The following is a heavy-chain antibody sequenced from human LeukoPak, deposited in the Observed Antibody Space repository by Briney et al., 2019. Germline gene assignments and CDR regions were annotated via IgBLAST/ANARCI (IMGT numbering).Heavy chain of an antibody. CDR3: ARGMEITMIDY. CDR2: ISSSSSYI. Sequence: GGSLRLSCAASGFTFSSYSMNWVRQAPGKGLEWVSSISSSSSYIYYADSVKGRFTISRDDAKNSLYLQMNSLRAEDTAVYYCARGMEITMIDYWGQGTLVTVSS. D-gene: IGHD3-22*01. CDR1: GFTFSSYS. V-gene: IGHV3-21*01. J-gene: IGHJ4*02.